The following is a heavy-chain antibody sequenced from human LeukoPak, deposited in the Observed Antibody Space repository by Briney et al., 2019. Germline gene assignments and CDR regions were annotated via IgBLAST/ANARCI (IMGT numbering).Heavy chain of an antibody. CDR1: GGSISSYS. V-gene: IGHV4-4*07. CDR2: IFSSGSS. D-gene: IGHD3-22*01. CDR3: ARLGAWDSSGYYYGYYFDY. Sequence: SETLSLTCSVSGGSISSYSWSWIRQPAGKGLDWIGRIFSSGSSKYNPSLKSRVTISVDTSKNQISLKLSSVTAADTAVYYCARLGAWDSSGYYYGYYFDYWGQGTLVTVSS. J-gene: IGHJ4*02.